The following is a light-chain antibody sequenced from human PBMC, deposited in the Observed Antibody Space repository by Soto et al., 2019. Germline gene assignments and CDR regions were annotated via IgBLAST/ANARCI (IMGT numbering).Light chain of an antibody. CDR1: SSDIGRYNS. J-gene: IGLJ3*02. CDR3: SWSGGICDYRV. Sequence: QPVLAQPPSASGSPGQSVTISCTRTSSDIGRYNSVSWYQQHPGKDPRLMIYEVNKRPSGVPDRFPGSKSGYTASLTVSGLQTEDEAFYYWSWSGGICDYRVFGGGKKVIV. V-gene: IGLV2-8*01. CDR2: EVN.